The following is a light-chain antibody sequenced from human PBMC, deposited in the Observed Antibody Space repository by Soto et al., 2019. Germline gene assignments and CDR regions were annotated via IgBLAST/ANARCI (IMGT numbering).Light chain of an antibody. Sequence: YELTQPPSVSVAPEKTERLTCRGDNIGSKRVHWYRQKPGQAPVLVIYYDSDRPSWIPERFSGSNSGNTATLTINRVEAGDEADYYCQVWDITTDHYVFGTGTKLTVL. CDR2: YDS. CDR3: QVWDITTDHYV. CDR1: NIGSKR. J-gene: IGLJ1*01. V-gene: IGLV3-21*04.